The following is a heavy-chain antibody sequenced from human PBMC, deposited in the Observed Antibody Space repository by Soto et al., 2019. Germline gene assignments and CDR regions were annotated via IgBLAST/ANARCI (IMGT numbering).Heavy chain of an antibody. V-gene: IGHV4-30-4*01. D-gene: IGHD5-18*01. J-gene: IGHJ6*02. CDR1: GGSISRGDYY. CDR3: ARVSGHNTGYYSVYFMDV. CDR2: IYYTGST. Sequence: SETLSLTCNDSGGSISRGDYYWTWIRHSPGKGLEWIGYIYYTGSTFYSPSLKSRVTISLDTSENHFSLDMNSVTAADTAVYFCARVSGHNTGYYSVYFMDVWGQGTTVTVSS.